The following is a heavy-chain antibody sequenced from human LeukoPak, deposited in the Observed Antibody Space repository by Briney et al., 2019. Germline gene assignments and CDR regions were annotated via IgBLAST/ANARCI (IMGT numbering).Heavy chain of an antibody. J-gene: IGHJ4*02. D-gene: IGHD5-12*01. CDR2: IYYSGST. CDR3: ARDKGYSGYERYFDY. CDR1: GYSISSGYY. Sequence: PSETLSLTCTVSGYSISSGYYWGWIRQPPGKGLEWIGSIYYSGSTYYNPSLKSRVTISVDTSKNQFSLKLSSVTAADTAVYYCARDKGYSGYERYFDYWGQGTLVTVSS. V-gene: IGHV4-38-2*02.